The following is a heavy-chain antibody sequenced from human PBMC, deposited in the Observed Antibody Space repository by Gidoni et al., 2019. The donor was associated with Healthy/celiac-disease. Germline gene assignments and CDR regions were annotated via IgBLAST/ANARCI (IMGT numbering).Heavy chain of an antibody. CDR2: IYYSGST. V-gene: IGHV4-59*01. J-gene: IGHJ5*02. CDR3: ARDRRIASHWWFDP. Sequence: QVQLQESGPGLVKPSETMYLTCTVSGGSISSYYWSWIRQPPGKGLEWIGYIYYSGSTNYNPSLKSRVTISVDTSKNQFSLKLSSVTAADTAVYYCARDRRIASHWWFDPWGQGTLVTVSS. D-gene: IGHD3-16*02. CDR1: GGSISSYY.